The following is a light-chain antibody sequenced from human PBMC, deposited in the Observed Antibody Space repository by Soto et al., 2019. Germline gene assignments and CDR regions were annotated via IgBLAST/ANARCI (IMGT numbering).Light chain of an antibody. CDR3: QKCDSVPLT. J-gene: IGKJ3*01. V-gene: IGKV1-27*01. CDR2: VAS. CDR1: QGLANS. Sequence: TRWPQSPSSRPDPEGDRVPITSRASQGLANSLAWYQQKPGKVPKLRIYVASTLQSGVPSRFSGSGSGTEFTLTISSLQPEDVATYYCQKCDSVPLTFGPGTKVDIK.